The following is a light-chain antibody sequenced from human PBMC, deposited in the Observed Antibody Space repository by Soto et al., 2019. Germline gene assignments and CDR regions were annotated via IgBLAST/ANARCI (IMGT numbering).Light chain of an antibody. CDR3: GAWDARVNGWV. CDR2: VNN. Sequence: QSVLTQPPSASGTPGQRVTISCSGSNSNIGSKTVNWYQQLPGTAPKLLIYVNNQRSSGVPDRFSGSKSGTSASLAISGLQSEDEADYYCGAWDARVNGWVFGGGTKVTVL. J-gene: IGLJ3*02. V-gene: IGLV1-44*01. CDR1: NSNIGSKT.